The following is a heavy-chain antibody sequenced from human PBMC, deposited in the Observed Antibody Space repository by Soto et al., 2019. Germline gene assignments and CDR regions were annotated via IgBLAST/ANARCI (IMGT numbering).Heavy chain of an antibody. J-gene: IGHJ4*02. D-gene: IGHD6-19*01. CDR2: LTSSDDIT. V-gene: IGHV3-23*01. Sequence: GGSLRLSCAASGFSFSTYAMTWVRQAPGMGLEWLSTLTSSDDITFYADSVKGRFTISRDNSKNTLYLEMSGLSAEDTAIYYCARPIAMAGLRGYYFDSWGQGTRVTVSS. CDR3: ARPIAMAGLRGYYFDS. CDR1: GFSFSTYA.